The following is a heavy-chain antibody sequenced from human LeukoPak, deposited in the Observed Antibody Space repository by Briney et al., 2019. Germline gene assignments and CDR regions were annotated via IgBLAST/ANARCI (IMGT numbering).Heavy chain of an antibody. CDR3: ARDSYVYDFWSGYSNYYYYMDV. J-gene: IGHJ6*03. V-gene: IGHV3-7*01. D-gene: IGHD3-3*01. CDR1: GFTFSSYW. Sequence: GGSLRLSCAASGFTFSSYWMSWVRQAPGKGLEWVANIKQDGSEKYYVDSVKGRFTISRDNAKNSLYLQMNSLRAEDTAVYYCARDSYVYDFWSGYSNYYYYMDVWGKGTTVTVSS. CDR2: IKQDGSEK.